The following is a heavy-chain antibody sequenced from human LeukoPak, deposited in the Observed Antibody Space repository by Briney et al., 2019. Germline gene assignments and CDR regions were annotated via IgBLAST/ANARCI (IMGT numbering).Heavy chain of an antibody. V-gene: IGHV4-59*01. CDR1: GGSLNFFY. Sequence: PSETLSLTCTVSGGSLNFFYWSWSRQSPGKGLEWIGYISYIGTTYYNPSLKSRVTISLDTSKNHFSLNLGSATAADTAVYYCASDFARNSGDYGNDGFDIWGLGTMVTVSS. D-gene: IGHD4-17*01. CDR2: ISYIGTT. J-gene: IGHJ3*02. CDR3: ASDFARNSGDYGNDGFDI.